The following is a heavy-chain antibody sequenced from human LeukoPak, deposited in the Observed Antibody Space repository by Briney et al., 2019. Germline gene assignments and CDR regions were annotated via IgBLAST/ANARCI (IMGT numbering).Heavy chain of an antibody. V-gene: IGHV3-30*02. Sequence: GGSLRLSCAASGFTFSTYGMNWVRQAPGKGLEWVAFIRYDGSNKYYADSVKGRFTISRDNSKNTLYLQMNSLRAEDTAVYYCAKASSGWYGGGNYWGQGTLVTVSS. CDR3: AKASSGWYGGGNY. D-gene: IGHD6-19*01. J-gene: IGHJ4*02. CDR2: IRYDGSNK. CDR1: GFTFSTYG.